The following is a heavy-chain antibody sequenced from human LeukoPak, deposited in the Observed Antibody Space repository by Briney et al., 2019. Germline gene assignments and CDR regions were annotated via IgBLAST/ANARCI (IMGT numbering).Heavy chain of an antibody. V-gene: IGHV4-39*07. D-gene: IGHD6-6*01. CDR1: GGSISSSSYY. J-gene: IGHJ4*02. CDR2: IYHSGST. Sequence: SETLSLTCTVSGGSISSSSYYWGWIRQPPGKGLEWIGSIYHSGSTYYNPSLKSRVTISVDTSKNQFSLKLRSVTAADTAVYYCARSGYSSSYYFDYWGQGTLVTVSS. CDR3: ARSGYSSSYYFDY.